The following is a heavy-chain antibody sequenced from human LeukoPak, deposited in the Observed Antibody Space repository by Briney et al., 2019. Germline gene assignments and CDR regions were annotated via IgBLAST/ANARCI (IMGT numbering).Heavy chain of an antibody. V-gene: IGHV3-74*01. CDR1: GFTFSYFW. Sequence: HSGGSLRLSCAASGFTFSYFWMHWFRQTPGKGLVWVSCTNTDGSYSSYADSVKGRFTISRDNVRDTLYLQMSSLRAEDLAVYYCVRDLDGSRASDYWGQGISVTVSS. CDR2: TNTDGSYS. CDR3: VRDLDGSRASDY. J-gene: IGHJ4*02. D-gene: IGHD3-10*01.